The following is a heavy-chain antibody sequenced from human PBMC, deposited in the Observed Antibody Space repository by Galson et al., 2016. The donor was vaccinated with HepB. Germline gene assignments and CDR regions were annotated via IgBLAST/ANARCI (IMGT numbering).Heavy chain of an antibody. D-gene: IGHD2-15*01. Sequence: SLRLSCAASGFTFFNYGIHWVRQAPGKGLEWVAVISYDGTNKYYADSVKGRFTISRDNSKNKVSLQMNSLRADDTAVYYCAKDSVPCSGGNCYFNYYYGMDVWGQGTTVTVSS. CDR2: ISYDGTNK. CDR3: AKDSVPCSGGNCYFNYYYGMDV. V-gene: IGHV3-30*18. CDR1: GFTFFNYG. J-gene: IGHJ6*02.